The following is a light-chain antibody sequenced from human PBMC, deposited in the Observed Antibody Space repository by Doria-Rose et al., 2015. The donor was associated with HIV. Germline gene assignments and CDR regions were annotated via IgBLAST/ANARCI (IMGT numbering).Light chain of an antibody. CDR2: DGS. V-gene: IGKV3-20*01. J-gene: IGKJ1*01. Sequence: EIVMTQSPGTLSLSPGERATLSCRASQSFSSTYLDWYQQKPGQATSLLIYDGSTSATGIPDRFSASGSGTDFTLTINRLEPEDFALYYCHQYGTSWTFGQGTKVEI. CDR1: QSFSSTY. CDR3: HQYGTSWT.